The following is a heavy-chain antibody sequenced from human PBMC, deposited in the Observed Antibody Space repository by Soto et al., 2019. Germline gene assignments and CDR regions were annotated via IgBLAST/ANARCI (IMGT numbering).Heavy chain of an antibody. J-gene: IGHJ4*02. Sequence: QVQLVESGGGVVQPGRSLRLSCAASGFTFSSYGMHWVRQAPGKGLEWVAVISYDGSNKYYADSVKGRFTISRDNSKNTLYLQMNSLRAEDTAVYYCAKAVQVRSGWYFPDYFDYWGQGTLVTVSS. D-gene: IGHD6-19*01. V-gene: IGHV3-30*18. CDR3: AKAVQVRSGWYFPDYFDY. CDR1: GFTFSSYG. CDR2: ISYDGSNK.